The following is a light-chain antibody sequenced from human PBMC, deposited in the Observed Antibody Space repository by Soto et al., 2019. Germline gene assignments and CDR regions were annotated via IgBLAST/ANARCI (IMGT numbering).Light chain of an antibody. CDR2: GAS. Sequence: EIVLTQSPATLSLSPGERATLSCRASQSVSYHLAWYQQKPGQAPRLLIYGASNRATGIPARFSGSGSGTDFTLTISSREPEDFAVYYCQQRTNWAYTFGQGTKLEIK. CDR3: QQRTNWAYT. J-gene: IGKJ2*01. CDR1: QSVSYH. V-gene: IGKV3-11*01.